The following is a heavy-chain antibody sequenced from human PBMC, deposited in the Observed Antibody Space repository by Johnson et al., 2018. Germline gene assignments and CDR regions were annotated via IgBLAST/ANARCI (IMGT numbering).Heavy chain of an antibody. D-gene: IGHD1-26*01. CDR1: GGSISSYY. V-gene: IGHV4-59*01. CDR3: ARGSGSDPYYSYYLDV. J-gene: IGHJ6*03. Sequence: QVQLQESGPGLVKPSETLSLTRTVSGGSISSYYWSWIRQPPGKGLEWIGYIYYSGSTNYNPSIKSRVTISVDTSKYQFSLKLSSVTAADTAVHDCARGSGSDPYYSYYLDVGGKGTTVTVSS. CDR2: IYYSGST.